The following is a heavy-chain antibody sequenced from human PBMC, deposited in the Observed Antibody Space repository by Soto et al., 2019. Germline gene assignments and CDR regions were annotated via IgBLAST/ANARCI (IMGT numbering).Heavy chain of an antibody. J-gene: IGHJ4*02. Sequence: GESLKISCAASGFTFSSYGMHWVRQAPGKGLEWVAVIWYDGSNKYYADSVKGRFTISRDNSKNTLYLQMNSLRAEDTAVYYCARSPESRDSSGYYYDYWGQGTLVTVSS. CDR1: GFTFSSYG. CDR3: ARSPESRDSSGYYYDY. V-gene: IGHV3-33*01. D-gene: IGHD3-22*01. CDR2: IWYDGSNK.